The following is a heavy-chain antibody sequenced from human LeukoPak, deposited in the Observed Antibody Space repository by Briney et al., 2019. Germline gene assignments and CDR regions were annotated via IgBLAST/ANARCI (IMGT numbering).Heavy chain of an antibody. D-gene: IGHD3-10*01. CDR3: ARAGVLWFGELAYYYYYGMDV. Sequence: SETLSLTCAVSGYSISSGYYWGWIRQPPGKGLEWIGSIYHSGSTYYNPSLKSRVTISVDTSKNQLSLKLSSVTAADTAVYYCARAGVLWFGELAYYYYYGMDVWGKGTTVTVSS. J-gene: IGHJ6*04. V-gene: IGHV4-38-2*01. CDR2: IYHSGST. CDR1: GYSISSGYY.